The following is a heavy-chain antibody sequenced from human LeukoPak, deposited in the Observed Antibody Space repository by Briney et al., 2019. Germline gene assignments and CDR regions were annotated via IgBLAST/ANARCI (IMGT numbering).Heavy chain of an antibody. Sequence: GGSLRLSCAASGFTFSSYWVSWVRQAPGKGLVWVSRINSDGSSTSYADSVKGRFTISRDNAKNTLYLQMNSLRAEDTAVYYCARDPQGSGWYRYYYYYMDVWGKGTTVTISS. CDR3: ARDPQGSGWYRYYYYYMDV. CDR2: INSDGSST. D-gene: IGHD6-19*01. J-gene: IGHJ6*03. CDR1: GFTFSSYW. V-gene: IGHV3-74*01.